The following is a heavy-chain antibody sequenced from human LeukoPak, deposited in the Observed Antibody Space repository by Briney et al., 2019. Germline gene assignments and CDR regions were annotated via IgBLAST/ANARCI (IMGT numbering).Heavy chain of an antibody. Sequence: GGSLRLSCAASGFSLRDYSMDWVRQAPGKGLEWVSSISSSSRYTFYVDSVKGRFTISRDNAKNSLYLQMDSLRVEDTAVYYCARDEARGYDFRPQDHWGQGTLVSVSS. CDR3: ARDEARGYDFRPQDH. CDR2: ISSSSRYT. CDR1: GFSLRDYS. D-gene: IGHD3-3*01. V-gene: IGHV3-21*01. J-gene: IGHJ4*02.